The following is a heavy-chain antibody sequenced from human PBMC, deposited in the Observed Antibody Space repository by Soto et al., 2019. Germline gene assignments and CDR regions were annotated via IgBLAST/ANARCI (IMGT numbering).Heavy chain of an antibody. CDR2: INPNGGST. J-gene: IGHJ6*02. CDR3: ARDPGRWLVRYYYYGMDV. CDR1: GYIFTNYY. Sequence: ASVKVSCKASGYIFTNYYIHWVRQAPGQGLEWMAIINPNGGSTNCAQEFQGRITLTRDTSTSTVYMDLSSLRSEDTAVYYCARDPGRWLVRYYYYGMDVWGQGTTVTVSS. V-gene: IGHV1-46*01. D-gene: IGHD6-19*01.